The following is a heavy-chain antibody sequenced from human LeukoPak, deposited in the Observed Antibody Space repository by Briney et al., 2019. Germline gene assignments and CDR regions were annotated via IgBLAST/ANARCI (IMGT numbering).Heavy chain of an antibody. D-gene: IGHD3-10*01. CDR3: ARDAAYYYGSGSYWVDY. CDR1: GYTFTGDY. Sequence: GASVKVSCKASGYTFTGDYMHWVRQAPGHGLEWMGWINPNSGGTNYAQKFQGRVTMTRSASISTAYMELRRLRFDDTAVYYCARDAAYYYGSGSYWVDYWGQGTLVTVSS. CDR2: INPNSGGT. V-gene: IGHV1-2*02. J-gene: IGHJ4*02.